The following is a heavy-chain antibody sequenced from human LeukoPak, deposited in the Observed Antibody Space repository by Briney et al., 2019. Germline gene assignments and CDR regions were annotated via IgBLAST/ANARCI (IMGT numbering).Heavy chain of an antibody. D-gene: IGHD3-16*02. Sequence: SETLSLTCTVSGGSISSGSYYWSWIRQPAGKGLEWIGRIYTSGSTNYNPSLKSRVTISVDTSKNQFSLKLSSVTAADTAVYYCARVHRNYDYVWGSYRLGYWGQGTLVTVSS. J-gene: IGHJ4*02. CDR3: ARVHRNYDYVWGSYRLGY. CDR2: IYTSGST. V-gene: IGHV4-61*02. CDR1: GGSISSGSYY.